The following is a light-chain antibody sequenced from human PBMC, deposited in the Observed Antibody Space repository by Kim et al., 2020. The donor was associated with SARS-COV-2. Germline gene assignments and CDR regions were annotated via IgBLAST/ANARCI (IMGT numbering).Light chain of an antibody. CDR3: ATWDDSLNGYV. Sequence: GQRVTISWSGRSSNIGTNTVNWYQQRPGTAPKLLFYSDNQRPSGVPDRFSGSKSGTSASLAISGLQSEDEADYYCATWDDSLNGYVFGTGTKVTVL. CDR1: SSNIGTNT. J-gene: IGLJ1*01. V-gene: IGLV1-44*01. CDR2: SDN.